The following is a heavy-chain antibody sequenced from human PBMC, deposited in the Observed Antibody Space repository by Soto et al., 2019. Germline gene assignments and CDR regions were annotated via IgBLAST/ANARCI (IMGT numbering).Heavy chain of an antibody. J-gene: IGHJ5*02. CDR3: ARAPSIVVVVAAIGWFDP. CDR2: ISAYNGNT. CDR1: GYTFTSYG. V-gene: IGHV1-18*01. Sequence: ASVKVSCKASGYTFTSYGISWVRQAPGQGLEWMGWISAYNGNTNYAQKIQGRVNMTTDTSTSTAYMEMRSLRSDDTAVYYCARAPSIVVVVAAIGWFDPWGQGTLVTVSS. D-gene: IGHD2-15*01.